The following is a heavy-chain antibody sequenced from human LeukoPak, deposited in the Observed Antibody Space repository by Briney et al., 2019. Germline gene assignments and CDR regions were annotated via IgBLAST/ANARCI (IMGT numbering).Heavy chain of an antibody. CDR2: IIPIFGTA. CDR3: ARKNFWSGYYVFDY. CDR1: GGTFSNSD. V-gene: IGHV1-69*06. J-gene: IGHJ4*02. D-gene: IGHD3-3*01. Sequence: GASVKVSCKASGGTFSNSDFSWVRQAPGQGLEWMGGIIPIFGTANYAQKFQGRVTITADKSTSTAYMELSSLRSEDTAMYYCARKNFWSGYYVFDYWGQGTLVTVSS.